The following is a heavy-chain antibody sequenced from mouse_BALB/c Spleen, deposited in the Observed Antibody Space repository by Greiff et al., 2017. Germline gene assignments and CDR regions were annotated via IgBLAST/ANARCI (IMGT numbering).Heavy chain of an antibody. Sequence: QVQLKQSGAELAKPGASVKMSCKASGYTFTSYWMHWVKQRPGQGLEWIGYINPSTGYTEYNQKFKDKATLTADKSSSTAYMQLSSLTSEDSAVYYCARQLGRERFAYWGQGTLVTVSA. CDR1: GYTFTSYW. V-gene: IGHV1-7*01. CDR3: ARQLGRERFAY. CDR2: INPSTGYT. J-gene: IGHJ3*01. D-gene: IGHD4-1*02.